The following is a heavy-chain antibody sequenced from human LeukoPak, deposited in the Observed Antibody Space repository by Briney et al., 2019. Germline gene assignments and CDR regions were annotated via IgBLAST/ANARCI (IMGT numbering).Heavy chain of an antibody. CDR1: GGSVSSGSYY. Sequence: PSETLSLTCTVSGGSVSSGSYYWSWIRQPPGKGLEWIGYIYCSGSTNYNPSLKSRVTISVDTSKNQFSLKLGSVTAADTAVYYCAREGNGSSWYYTAYYFDYWGQGTLVTVSS. CDR3: AREGNGSSWYYTAYYFDY. CDR2: IYCSGST. J-gene: IGHJ4*02. D-gene: IGHD6-13*01. V-gene: IGHV4-61*01.